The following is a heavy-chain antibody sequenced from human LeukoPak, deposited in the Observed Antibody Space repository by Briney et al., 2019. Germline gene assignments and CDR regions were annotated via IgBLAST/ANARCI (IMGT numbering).Heavy chain of an antibody. CDR2: IYPGDPDA. CDR1: GYSFTTYW. J-gene: IGHJ4*02. D-gene: IGHD5-24*01. CDR3: ARQQRRDGYNYIDY. V-gene: IGHV5-51*01. Sequence: GESLKISCKSSGYSFTTYWIGWVRQMPGKGLEWMGIIYPGDPDARYSPSFQGQVTISADKSISTAYLQWSSLKASGTAMYYCARQQRRDGYNYIDYWGQGTLVTVSS.